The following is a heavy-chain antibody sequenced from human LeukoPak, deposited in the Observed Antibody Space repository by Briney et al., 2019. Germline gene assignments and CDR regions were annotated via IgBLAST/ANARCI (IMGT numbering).Heavy chain of an antibody. V-gene: IGHV3-23*01. Sequence: PGGSLTLSCAASGFTFSSFAMSWLRQAQGQGLEWVSAISGSGGSTYYADSVKGRFTISRDNSKNTLYLQMNSLRAEDTAVYYCAKVHYYDSSGYYWEDYWGQGTLVTVSS. CDR3: AKVHYYDSSGYYWEDY. J-gene: IGHJ4*02. CDR2: ISGSGGST. CDR1: GFTFSSFA. D-gene: IGHD3-22*01.